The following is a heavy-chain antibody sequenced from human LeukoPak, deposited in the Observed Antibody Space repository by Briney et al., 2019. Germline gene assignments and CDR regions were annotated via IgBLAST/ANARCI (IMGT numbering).Heavy chain of an antibody. V-gene: IGHV4-34*01. Sequence: SETLSLTCAVYGGSFSGHYWSWIRQPPGKGLEWIGEINHSGSINYNPSLESRVTISVDTSKNHFSLKLSSVTAADTAVYYCASGQYYDLWSGYYVDWGQGTLVTVSS. CDR2: INHSGSI. CDR1: GGSFSGHY. CDR3: ASGQYYDLWSGYYVD. D-gene: IGHD3-3*01. J-gene: IGHJ4*02.